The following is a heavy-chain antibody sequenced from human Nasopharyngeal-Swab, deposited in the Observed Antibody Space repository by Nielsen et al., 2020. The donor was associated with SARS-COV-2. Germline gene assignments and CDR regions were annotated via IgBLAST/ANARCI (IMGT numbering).Heavy chain of an antibody. CDR1: GFTFSSYW. CDR2: ISYDGSNK. J-gene: IGHJ4*02. D-gene: IGHD3-16*01. V-gene: IGHV3-30*03. CDR3: ATREFGGAMGY. Sequence: GESLKISCAASGFTFSSYWMSWVRQAPGKGLEWVAVISYDGSNKYYADSVKGRFTISRDNSKNTLYLQMNSLRAEDTAVYYCATREFGGAMGYWGQGTLVTVSS.